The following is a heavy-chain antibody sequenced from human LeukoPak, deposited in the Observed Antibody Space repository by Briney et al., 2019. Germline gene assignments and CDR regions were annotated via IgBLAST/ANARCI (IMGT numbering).Heavy chain of an antibody. D-gene: IGHD3-22*01. CDR3: ARATYSSGYYEDY. CDR2: MHHSGST. V-gene: IGHV4-59*01. CDR1: GDSISNSY. Sequence: PSETLSLTCTVSGDSISNSYWSWIRQPPGKGLEWIGYMHHSGSTNYNPSLESRVTMLIDTSKNHFSLKMRSVTAADTAVYYCARATYSSGYYEDYWGRGTLVTVSS. J-gene: IGHJ4*02.